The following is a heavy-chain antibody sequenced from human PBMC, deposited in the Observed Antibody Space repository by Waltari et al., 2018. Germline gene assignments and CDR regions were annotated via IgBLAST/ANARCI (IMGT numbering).Heavy chain of an antibody. CDR1: GYTFTGSY. D-gene: IGHD1-7*01. J-gene: IGHJ4*02. V-gene: IGHV1-2*02. Sequence: VQVVQSGAEVKRPGALLKVSCKPSGYTFTGSYMPWVRQAPGQGLEWMGWINPNSGGTNYAQKFQGRVTITRDTSISTAYMELSRLRSDDTAVYYCARGITGTTGDYFDYWGQGTLVTVSS. CDR2: INPNSGGT. CDR3: ARGITGTTGDYFDY.